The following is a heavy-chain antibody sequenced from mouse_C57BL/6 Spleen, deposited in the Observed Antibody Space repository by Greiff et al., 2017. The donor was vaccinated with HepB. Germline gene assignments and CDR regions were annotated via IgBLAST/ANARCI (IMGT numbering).Heavy chain of an antibody. D-gene: IGHD6-2*01. CDR2: INPSTGGT. CDR3: ARGGNTRLRTEFAY. V-gene: IGHV1-42*01. J-gene: IGHJ3*01. Sequence: VQLQQSGPELVKPGASVKISCKASGYSFTGYYMNWVKQSPEKSLEWIGEINPSTGGTTYNQKFKAKATLTVDKSSSTAYMQLKGLTSEDSAVYCCARGGNTRLRTEFAYWGQGTLVTVSA. CDR1: GYSFTGYY.